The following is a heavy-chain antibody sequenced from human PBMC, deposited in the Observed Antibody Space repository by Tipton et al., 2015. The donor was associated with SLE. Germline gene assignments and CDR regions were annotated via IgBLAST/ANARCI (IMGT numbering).Heavy chain of an antibody. CDR1: GGSISSGGYY. V-gene: IGHV4-31*03. J-gene: IGHJ4*02. CDR3: ARSYAGDVDY. Sequence: TLSLTCTVSGGSISSGGYYWSWIRQHPGKGLEWIGYIYYSGSTYYNPSLKSRVTISVDTSKNQFFLRLRSVTAADTAVYYCARSYAGDVDYWGQGTLVTVSS. D-gene: IGHD2-2*01. CDR2: IYYSGST.